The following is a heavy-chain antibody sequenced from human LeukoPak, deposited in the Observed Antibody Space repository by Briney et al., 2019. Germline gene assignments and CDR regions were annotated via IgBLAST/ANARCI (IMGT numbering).Heavy chain of an antibody. Sequence: PGGSLRLSCAASGVTFSGSAMHWVRQASGKGLEWVGRIRSKANSYATAYAASVKGRFTISRDDSKNTAYLQMNSMKTEDTAVYYCTSTTITFGGVIADYWGQGTLVTVSS. CDR1: GVTFSGSA. D-gene: IGHD3-16*02. V-gene: IGHV3-73*01. CDR3: TSTTITFGGVIADY. J-gene: IGHJ4*02. CDR2: IRSKANSYAT.